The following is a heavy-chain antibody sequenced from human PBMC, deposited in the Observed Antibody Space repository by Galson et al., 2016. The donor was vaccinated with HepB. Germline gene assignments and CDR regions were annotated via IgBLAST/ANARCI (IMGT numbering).Heavy chain of an antibody. CDR2: IYYSGRT. Sequence: SETLSLTCAVSGGSVSSYSWTWVRQPPGKGLEWNGHIYYSGRTTYSPSLNTRVTISLDTSKNQVSLKFASVTAADTAVYFAARGRGSGWHTPPYSWGQGSLVAVSS. CDR3: ARGRGSGWHTPPYS. CDR1: GGSVSSYS. V-gene: IGHV4-59*02. J-gene: IGHJ4*02. D-gene: IGHD6-19*01.